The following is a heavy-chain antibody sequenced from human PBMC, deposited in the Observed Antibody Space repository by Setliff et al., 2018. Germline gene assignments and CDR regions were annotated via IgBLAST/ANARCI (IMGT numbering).Heavy chain of an antibody. CDR3: TRRPRGRAAFDI. Sequence: SETLSLTCTVSGGSISTSSHHWVWIRQSPRKGLEWIGTIYSSGTTYYNLSLKSRVTISLDTSKSQFSLNLGSVTAADTAVYYCTRRPRGRAAFDIWGQGTMVTVSS. V-gene: IGHV4-39*01. D-gene: IGHD3-10*01. CDR1: GGSISTSSHH. J-gene: IGHJ3*02. CDR2: IYSSGTT.